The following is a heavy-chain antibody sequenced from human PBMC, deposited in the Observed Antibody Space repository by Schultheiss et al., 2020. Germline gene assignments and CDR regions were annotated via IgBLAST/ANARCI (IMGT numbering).Heavy chain of an antibody. Sequence: SETLSLTCTVSGGSISSHYWNWIRQSPGKGLEWIGYIYYSGSTNYNPSLKSRVTISVDTSKNQFSLKLSSVTAADTAVYYCARRCYGRCGWYFDLWGRGTLVTVSS. CDR3: ARRCYGRCGWYFDL. D-gene: IGHD3-16*01. CDR1: GGSISSHY. CDR2: IYYSGST. J-gene: IGHJ2*01. V-gene: IGHV4-59*08.